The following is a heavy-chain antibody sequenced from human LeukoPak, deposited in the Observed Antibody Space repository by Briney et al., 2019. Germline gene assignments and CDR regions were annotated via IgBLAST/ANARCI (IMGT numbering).Heavy chain of an antibody. D-gene: IGHD2-2*01. J-gene: IGHJ6*02. CDR3: ARVDCSSTSCYEVYYYGMDV. CDR2: INHSGST. Sequence: SETLSLTCAVYGGFFSGYYWSWIRQPPGKGLEWIGEINHSGSTNYNPSLKSRVTISVDTSKNQFSLKLSSVTAADTAVYYCARVDCSSTSCYEVYYYGMDVWGQGTTVTVSS. CDR1: GGFFSGYY. V-gene: IGHV4-34*01.